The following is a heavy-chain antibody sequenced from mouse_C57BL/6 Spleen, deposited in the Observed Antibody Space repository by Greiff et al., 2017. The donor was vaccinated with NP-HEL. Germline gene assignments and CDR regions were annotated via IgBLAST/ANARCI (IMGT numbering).Heavy chain of an antibody. J-gene: IGHJ2*01. V-gene: IGHV1-54*01. CDR1: GYAFTNYL. D-gene: IGHD1-3*01. CDR2: INPGSGGT. Sequence: VQLQQSGAELVRPGTSVKVSCKASGYAFTNYLIEWVKQRPGPGLEWIGVINPGSGGTNYNEKFKGKATLTADKSSSTAYMQLSSLTSEDSAVYFCARGGSKGPFDYWGQGTTLTVSS. CDR3: ARGGSKGPFDY.